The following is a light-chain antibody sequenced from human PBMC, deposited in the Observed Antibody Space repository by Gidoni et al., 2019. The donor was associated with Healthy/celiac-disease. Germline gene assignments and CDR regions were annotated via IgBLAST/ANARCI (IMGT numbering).Light chain of an antibody. V-gene: IGLV2-11*01. Sequence: QSALTPPRSVSVSPGQSVTISCTGTSSDVGGYNYVPWYQQHPGKAPKLMIYDGSKRPSGVPDRFSGSKSGNTASLTISGLQAEDEADYYCCSYAGSYTYVFGTGTKVTVL. J-gene: IGLJ1*01. CDR1: SSDVGGYNY. CDR2: DGS. CDR3: CSYAGSYTYV.